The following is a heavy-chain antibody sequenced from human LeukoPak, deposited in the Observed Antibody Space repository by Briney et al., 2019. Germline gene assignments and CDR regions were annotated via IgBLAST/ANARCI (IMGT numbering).Heavy chain of an antibody. D-gene: IGHD3-9*01. CDR2: ISAYNGNT. CDR1: GYTFTIYG. V-gene: IGHV1-18*04. Sequence: ASVKVSFKASGYTFTIYGISWVRQAPGQGLEWMGWISAYNGNTNYAQKLQGRVTMTTDTSTSTAYMELRSLRSDDTAVYYCARDTGVLRYFDWLLHNYYYYGMDVWGKGTTVTVSS. CDR3: ARDTGVLRYFDWLLHNYYYYGMDV. J-gene: IGHJ6*04.